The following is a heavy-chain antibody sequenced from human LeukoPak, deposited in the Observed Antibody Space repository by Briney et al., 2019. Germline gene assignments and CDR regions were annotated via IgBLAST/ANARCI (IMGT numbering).Heavy chain of an antibody. CDR3: ARRAGAYSHPYDY. CDR1: GFTFSSYN. J-gene: IGHJ4*02. CDR2: ISTSSSYI. D-gene: IGHD4/OR15-4a*01. V-gene: IGHV3-21*04. Sequence: PGGSLRLSCAASGFTFSSYNMNWVRQAPGKGLEWVSSISTSSSYIYYADSVKGRFTISRNNAKNSLYLQMNSLRAEDTAVYYCARRAGAYSHPYDYWGQGTLVTVSS.